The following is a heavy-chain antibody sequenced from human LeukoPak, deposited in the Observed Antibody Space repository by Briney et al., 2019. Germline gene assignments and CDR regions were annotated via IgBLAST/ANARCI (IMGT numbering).Heavy chain of an antibody. Sequence: KPGGSLRLSCAASGFTFSSYAMSWVRQAPGKGLEWVSAISGSGYSTYYAHSVKGRFTISRDNSKNTLYLQMNSLRAEDTAVYYCAKEAGYSGYDYPDYWGQGTLVTVSS. D-gene: IGHD5-12*01. CDR1: GFTFSSYA. CDR3: AKEAGYSGYDYPDY. V-gene: IGHV3-23*01. J-gene: IGHJ4*02. CDR2: ISGSGYST.